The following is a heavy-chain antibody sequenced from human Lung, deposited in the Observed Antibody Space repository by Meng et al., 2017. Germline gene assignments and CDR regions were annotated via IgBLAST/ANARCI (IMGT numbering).Heavy chain of an antibody. CDR1: GGSISSSNW. CDR2: ICQSGAT. V-gene: IGHV4-4*02. J-gene: IGHJ4*02. Sequence: LQASGAGLVKPSATLSLPCGVSGGSISSSNWLKWVRQLPRNGLEWIGGICQSGATKYNPSLKSRVTISVDKSKNQFSLKLRSVNAADTAVYYCARGLGEAVVPRTMFDYWGQGTLVTVSS. CDR3: ARGLGEAVVPRTMFDY. D-gene: IGHD2-2*01.